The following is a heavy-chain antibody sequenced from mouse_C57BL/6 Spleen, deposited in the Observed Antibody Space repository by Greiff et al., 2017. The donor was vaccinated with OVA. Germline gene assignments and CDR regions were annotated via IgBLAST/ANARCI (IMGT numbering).Heavy chain of an antibody. J-gene: IGHJ2*01. CDR2: IYPGSGST. CDR3: AMYGSSYGYFDY. V-gene: IGHV1-55*01. CDR1: GYTFTSYW. D-gene: IGHD1-1*01. Sequence: VQLQQPGAELVKPGASVKMSCKASGYTFTSYWITWVKQRPGQGLEWIGDIYPGSGSTNYNEKFKSKAPLTVDTSSSTAYMQLSSLTSEDSAVYYCAMYGSSYGYFDYWGQRTTLTVSS.